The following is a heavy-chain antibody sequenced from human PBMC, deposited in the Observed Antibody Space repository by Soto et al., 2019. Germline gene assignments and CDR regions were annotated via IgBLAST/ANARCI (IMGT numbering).Heavy chain of an antibody. J-gene: IGHJ6*02. D-gene: IGHD3-3*01. CDR3: ARVSGYDFWSGYYNPGYYSMDV. CDR2: ISGSGGST. Sequence: LRLSCAASGFTFSSYAMSWVRQAPGKGLEWVSAISGSGGSTYYADSVKGRFTISRDNSKNTLYLQMNSLRAEDTAVYYCARVSGYDFWSGYYNPGYYSMDVWGQGTTVTVSS. V-gene: IGHV3-23*01. CDR1: GFTFSSYA.